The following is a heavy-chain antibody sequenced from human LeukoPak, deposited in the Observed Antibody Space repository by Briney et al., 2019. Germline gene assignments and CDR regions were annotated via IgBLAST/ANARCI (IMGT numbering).Heavy chain of an antibody. CDR2: INPNSGGT. CDR3: ARDMSDSGYDQNAY. D-gene: IGHD5-12*01. J-gene: IGHJ4*02. CDR1: GYTFTGYY. V-gene: IGHV1-2*03. Sequence: LVASVKVSCKASGYTFTGYYMHWVRQAPGQGLEWMGWINPNSGGTNYAQKFQGRVTMTRDTSISTAYMELSRLRSDDTAVYYCARDMSDSGYDQNAYWGQGTLVTVSS.